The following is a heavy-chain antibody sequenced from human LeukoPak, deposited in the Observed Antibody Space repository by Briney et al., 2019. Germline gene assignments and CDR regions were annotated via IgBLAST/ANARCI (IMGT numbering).Heavy chain of an antibody. CDR1: GFTFSSYG. J-gene: IGHJ4*02. CDR3: ARDPMYSSSSRSFDY. Sequence: PGRSLRLSCAASGFTFSSYGMHWVRQAPGKGLEWVAVIWYDGSNKYYADSVKGRFTISRDNSKNTLYLQMNSLRAEDTAVYYCARDPMYSSSSRSFDYWGQGTLVTVSS. D-gene: IGHD6-6*01. V-gene: IGHV3-33*01. CDR2: IWYDGSNK.